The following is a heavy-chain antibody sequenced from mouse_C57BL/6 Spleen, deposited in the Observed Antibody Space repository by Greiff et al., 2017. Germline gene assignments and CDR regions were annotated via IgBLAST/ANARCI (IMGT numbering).Heavy chain of an antibody. J-gene: IGHJ3*01. V-gene: IGHV5-4*03. D-gene: IGHD2-1*01. Sequence: EVKLMESGGGLVKPGGSLKLSCAASGFTFSSYAMSWVRQTPEKRLEWVATISDGGSYTYYPDNVKGRFTISRDNAKNNLYLQMSHLKSEDTAMYYCARVEGNGGFAYWGQGTLVTVSA. CDR3: ARVEGNGGFAY. CDR1: GFTFSSYA. CDR2: ISDGGSYT.